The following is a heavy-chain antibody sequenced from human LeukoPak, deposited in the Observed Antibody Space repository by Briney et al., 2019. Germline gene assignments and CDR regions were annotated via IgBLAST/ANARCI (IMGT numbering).Heavy chain of an antibody. D-gene: IGHD5-24*01. J-gene: IGHJ4*02. V-gene: IGHV3-7*01. CDR2: IKQDGSEK. CDR3: ARDSRWLQFHTNDY. CDR1: GFTFSSYW. Sequence: PGGSLRLSCAASGFTFSSYWMSWVRQAPGKGLEWVANIKQDGSEKYYVDSVKGRFTISRDNAKNSVYLQMNSLRAEDTAVYYCARDSRWLQFHTNDYWGQGTLVTVSS.